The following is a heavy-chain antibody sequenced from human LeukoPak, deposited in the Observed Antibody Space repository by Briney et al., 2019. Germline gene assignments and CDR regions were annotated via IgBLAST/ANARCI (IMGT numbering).Heavy chain of an antibody. D-gene: IGHD3-22*01. V-gene: IGHV1-8*03. J-gene: IGHJ4*02. CDR2: MNPNSGNT. Sequence: GASVEVSCKASGYTFTSYDINWVRQATGQGLEWMGWMNPNSGNTGYAQKFQGRVTITRNTSISTAYMELSSLRSEDTAVYYCARESNYYDSSGYLGSTHFDYWGQGTLVTVSS. CDR1: GYTFTSYD. CDR3: ARESNYYDSSGYLGSTHFDY.